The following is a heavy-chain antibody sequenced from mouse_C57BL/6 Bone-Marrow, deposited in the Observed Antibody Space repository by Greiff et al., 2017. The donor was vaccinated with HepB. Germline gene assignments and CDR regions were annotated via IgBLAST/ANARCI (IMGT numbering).Heavy chain of an antibody. CDR2: ISSGGDYI. CDR1: GFTFSSYA. Sequence: EVHLVESGEGLVKPGGSLKLSCAASGFTFSSYAMSWVRQTPEKRLEWVAYISSGGDYIYYADTVKGRFTISRDNARNTLYLQMSSLKSEDTAMYYCTRDREVITTVVVDWYFDVWGTGTTVTVSS. CDR3: TRDREVITTVVVDWYFDV. J-gene: IGHJ1*03. V-gene: IGHV5-9-1*02. D-gene: IGHD1-1*01.